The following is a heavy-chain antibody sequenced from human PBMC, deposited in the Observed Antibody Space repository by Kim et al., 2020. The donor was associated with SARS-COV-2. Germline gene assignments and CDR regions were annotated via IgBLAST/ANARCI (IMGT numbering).Heavy chain of an antibody. CDR3: ARDFNHCSGGSCYQDY. D-gene: IGHD2-15*01. CDR2: IWYDGSNK. CDR1: GFTFSSYG. V-gene: IGHV3-33*01. J-gene: IGHJ4*02. Sequence: GGSLRLSCAASGFTFSSYGMHWVRQAPGKGLEWVAVIWYDGSNKYYADSVKGRFTISRDNSKNTLYLQMNSLRAEDTAVYYCARDFNHCSGGSCYQDYWGQGTLVTVSS.